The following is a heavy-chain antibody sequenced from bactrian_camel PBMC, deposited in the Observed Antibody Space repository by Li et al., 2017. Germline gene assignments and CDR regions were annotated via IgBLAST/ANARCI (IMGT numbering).Heavy chain of an antibody. J-gene: IGHJ4*01. Sequence: VQLVESGGGSVQAGGSLRLSCEASRYTYSSDLMGWFRQAPGKEREGVAAFQTDNGHTYYADAVKGRFTISQDKAKSTVYLQMNSLKPEDTAMYYCAASREYISYCPMEVYRYAYRGQGTQVTVS. CDR3: AASREYISYCPMEVYRYAY. CDR1: RYTYSSDL. V-gene: IGHV3S40*01. D-gene: IGHD2*01. CDR2: FQTDNGHT.